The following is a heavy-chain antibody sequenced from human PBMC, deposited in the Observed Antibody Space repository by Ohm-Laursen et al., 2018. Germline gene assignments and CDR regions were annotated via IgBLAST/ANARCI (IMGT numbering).Heavy chain of an antibody. J-gene: IGHJ3*02. Sequence: SLRLSCAASGFTFSSYAMSWVRQAPGKGLEWVSAISGSGGSTCYADSVKGRFTISGDNSKNTLYLQMNSLRAEDTAVYYCAKVRFYDILTGYYDAFDIWGQGTMVTVSS. CDR2: ISGSGGST. V-gene: IGHV3-23*01. D-gene: IGHD3-9*01. CDR1: GFTFSSYA. CDR3: AKVRFYDILTGYYDAFDI.